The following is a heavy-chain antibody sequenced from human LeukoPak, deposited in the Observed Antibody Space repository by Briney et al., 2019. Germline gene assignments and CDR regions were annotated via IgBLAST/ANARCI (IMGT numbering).Heavy chain of an antibody. CDR3: ARDAYYYDSSGYCYGDRGFDY. CDR1: GVSISSSSYY. V-gene: IGHV4-39*07. Sequence: SETLSLTCTVSGVSISSSSYYWGWIRQPPGKGLEWIGSIYYSGGTYYNPSLKSRVTIYVDTAKNQVSLKLSSVTAADTAVYYCARDAYYYDSSGYCYGDRGFDYWGQGTLVTVSS. CDR2: IYYSGGT. J-gene: IGHJ4*02. D-gene: IGHD3-22*01.